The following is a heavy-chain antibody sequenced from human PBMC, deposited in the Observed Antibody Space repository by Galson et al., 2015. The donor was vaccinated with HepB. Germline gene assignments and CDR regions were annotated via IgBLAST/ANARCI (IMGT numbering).Heavy chain of an antibody. CDR2: INRSGST. J-gene: IGHJ4*02. CDR3: ARGVYDTSGYYKVVFFDY. D-gene: IGHD3-22*01. Sequence: SETLSLTCAVYGGSFTRSFSANYWNWIRQSPGKGLEWIGEINRSGSTNYNPSPKGRVTISVDTSKNQFSLKLNSVTAADTAVYYCARGVYDTSGYYKVVFFDYWGQGSLVTVSS. V-gene: IGHV4-34*01. CDR1: GGSFTRSFSANY.